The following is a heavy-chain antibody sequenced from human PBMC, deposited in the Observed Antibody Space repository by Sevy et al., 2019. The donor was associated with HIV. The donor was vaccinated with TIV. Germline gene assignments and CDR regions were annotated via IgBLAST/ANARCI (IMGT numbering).Heavy chain of an antibody. V-gene: IGHV3-23*01. Sequence: GGSLRLSCAASGFTFSSYAMTWVRQAPGKGLEWVSAISASGGSTYYADSVKGRFTFSRDNSKNTLYLQMNSLRAEDTDVYYCAKRLDLSRYYDILTGYPIDYWGQGTLVTVSS. J-gene: IGHJ4*02. CDR3: AKRLDLSRYYDILTGYPIDY. D-gene: IGHD3-9*01. CDR2: ISASGGST. CDR1: GFTFSSYA.